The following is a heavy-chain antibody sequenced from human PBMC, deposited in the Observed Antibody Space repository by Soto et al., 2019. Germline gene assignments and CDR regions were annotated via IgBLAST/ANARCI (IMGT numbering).Heavy chain of an antibody. CDR3: ARHWIAGSSIP. CDR1: GDSISSSSQY. Sequence: PSETLSLTCSVSGDSISSSSQYWGWIRQPPGKGLEWIGSIHYSGTSYYNPSLKSRVTIFVDTSKNQLSLKLSSVTAADTAVYYCARHWIAGSSIPWGQGTLVTVSS. CDR2: IHYSGTS. D-gene: IGHD2-21*01. J-gene: IGHJ5*02. V-gene: IGHV4-39*01.